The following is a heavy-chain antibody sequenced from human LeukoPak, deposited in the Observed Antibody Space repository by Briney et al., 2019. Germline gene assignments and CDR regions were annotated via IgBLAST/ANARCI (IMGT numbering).Heavy chain of an antibody. CDR1: GYTFTSYA. V-gene: IGHV7-4-1*02. Sequence: ASVKVSCKASGYTFTSYAMNWVRQAPGQGLEWMGWINTNTGNPTYAQGFTGRFVFSLDTSVSTAYLQISSLKAEDTAVYYCARDLATSGIAAAGEPAEYFQHWGQGTLVTVSS. CDR2: INTNTGNP. J-gene: IGHJ1*01. CDR3: ARDLATSGIAAAGEPAEYFQH. D-gene: IGHD6-13*01.